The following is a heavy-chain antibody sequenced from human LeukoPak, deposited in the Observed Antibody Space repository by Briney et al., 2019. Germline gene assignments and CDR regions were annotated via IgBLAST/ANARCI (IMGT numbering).Heavy chain of an antibody. CDR3: AKCGLNSGYDRYLDY. Sequence: GGSLRLSCAASGFTFSSYAMSWVRPAPGKGLEWVSAISGSGGSTYYADSVKGRFTISRDNSKNTLYLQMNSLRAEDTAVYYCAKCGLNSGYDRYLDYWGQGTLVTVSS. V-gene: IGHV3-23*01. CDR1: GFTFSSYA. D-gene: IGHD5-12*01. CDR2: ISGSGGST. J-gene: IGHJ4*02.